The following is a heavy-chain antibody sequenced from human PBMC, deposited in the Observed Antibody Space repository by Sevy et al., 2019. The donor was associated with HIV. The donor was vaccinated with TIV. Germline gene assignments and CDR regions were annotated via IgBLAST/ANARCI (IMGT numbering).Heavy chain of an antibody. V-gene: IGHV3-7*01. D-gene: IGHD3-3*01. CDR1: GFSFSSYW. J-gene: IGHJ4*02. Sequence: GGSLRLSCAASGFSFSSYWMSWVRQAPGKGLEWVANIKQDGSEQYYVDSVKGRFTISRDNAKNSLDLQMNSLRAEDTALHYYATDLFSGTNFWGQGTLVTVSS. CDR3: ATDLFSGTNF. CDR2: IKQDGSEQ.